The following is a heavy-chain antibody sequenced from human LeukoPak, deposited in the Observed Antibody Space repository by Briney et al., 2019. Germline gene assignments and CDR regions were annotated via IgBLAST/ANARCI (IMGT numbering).Heavy chain of an antibody. V-gene: IGHV4-59*12. CDR2: TTYSGST. CDR1: GGSINNYY. Sequence: SETLSLTCTVSGGSINNYYWSWIRQPPGKRLEGIGRTTYSGSTNYNPSLKSRVTISVDTSSNQFSLKLSSVTAVDTAMYYCARSPVMYGEFGGRFDPWGQGALVTVSS. J-gene: IGHJ5*02. CDR3: ARSPVMYGEFGGRFDP. D-gene: IGHD4-17*01.